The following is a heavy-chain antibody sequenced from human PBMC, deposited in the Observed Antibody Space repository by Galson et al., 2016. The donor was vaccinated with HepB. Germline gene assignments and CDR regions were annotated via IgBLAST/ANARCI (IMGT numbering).Heavy chain of an antibody. Sequence: SLRLSCAASGFSFSSYNMDWVRRAPGKGLEWVSSISSSSSYIYYADSVKGRFTISRDNAKNSLYLQMNSLRAEDTAVYYCARGDIVEAMFNYGGQGTLVTVSS. D-gene: IGHD5-12*01. CDR2: ISSSSSYI. CDR3: ARGDIVEAMFNY. J-gene: IGHJ4*02. CDR1: GFSFSSYN. V-gene: IGHV3-21*01.